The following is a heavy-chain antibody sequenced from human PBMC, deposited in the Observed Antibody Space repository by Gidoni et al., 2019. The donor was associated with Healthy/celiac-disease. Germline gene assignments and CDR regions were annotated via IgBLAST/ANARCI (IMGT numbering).Heavy chain of an antibody. J-gene: IGHJ4*02. D-gene: IGHD6-6*01. CDR1: GFTFSSYG. V-gene: IGHV3-33*01. Sequence: QVQLVESGGGVVQPGRSLRLSCAASGFTFSSYGMHWVRQAPGKGLEWVAVIWYDGSNKYYADSVKGRFTISRDNSKNTLYLQMNSLRAEDTAVYYCARDRIAARSFDCWGQGTLVTVSS. CDR3: ARDRIAARSFDC. CDR2: IWYDGSNK.